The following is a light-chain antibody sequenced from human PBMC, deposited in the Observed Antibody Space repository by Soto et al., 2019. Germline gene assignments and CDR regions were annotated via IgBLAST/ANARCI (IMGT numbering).Light chain of an antibody. Sequence: EIVLTQSPGTLSSSPGERATLSCRASQSISSSYSAWYQQKPGQAPRLLIYGASSRATGIPDRFSGSGSGTDFTLTISRLEPEDFAVYYCQQYGTSPFTFGPGTKVDIK. V-gene: IGKV3-20*01. CDR3: QQYGTSPFT. CDR2: GAS. CDR1: QSISSSY. J-gene: IGKJ3*01.